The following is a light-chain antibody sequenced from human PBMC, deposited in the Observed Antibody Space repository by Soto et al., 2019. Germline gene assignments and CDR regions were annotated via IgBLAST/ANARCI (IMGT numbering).Light chain of an antibody. V-gene: IGLV2-8*01. J-gene: IGLJ1*01. CDR1: SSDVGGYNS. Sequence: QSALTQPPSASGSPGQSVTISCTGTSSDVGGYNSVSWYQHHPGKVPKLMIYEVSKRPSGVPDRFSGSKSANTASLTVSGLLAEDEADYYCSSYAGSNNYVFGTGTKLTVL. CDR3: SSYAGSNNYV. CDR2: EVS.